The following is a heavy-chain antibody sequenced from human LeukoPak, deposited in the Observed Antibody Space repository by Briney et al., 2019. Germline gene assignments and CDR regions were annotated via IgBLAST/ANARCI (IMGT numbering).Heavy chain of an antibody. J-gene: IGHJ4*02. D-gene: IGHD6-13*01. V-gene: IGHV3-21*01. Sequence: GGSLRLSCAASGFTFSSYSMSWVRQAPGKGLEWVSFISSSNSHIYYADSVKGRFAISRDNAKNSLYLQVNSLRAQDTAVYYCARDCDSSTCYDYWGQGTLVTVSS. CDR3: ARDCDSSTCYDY. CDR2: ISSSNSHI. CDR1: GFTFSSYS.